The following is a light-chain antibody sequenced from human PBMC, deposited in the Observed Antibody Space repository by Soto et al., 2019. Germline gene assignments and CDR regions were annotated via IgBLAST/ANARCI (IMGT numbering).Light chain of an antibody. CDR2: DVS. CDR3: CSYAGSYTGV. V-gene: IGLV2-11*01. Sequence: QSVLTQPRSVSGSPGQSVTISCTGTSSDVGGYNYVSWYQQHPGKAPKLMIYDVSKRPSGVPDRFSGSKFGNTASLTISGLQAEDEADYYCCSYAGSYTGVFGGGTKLTVL. CDR1: SSDVGGYNY. J-gene: IGLJ3*02.